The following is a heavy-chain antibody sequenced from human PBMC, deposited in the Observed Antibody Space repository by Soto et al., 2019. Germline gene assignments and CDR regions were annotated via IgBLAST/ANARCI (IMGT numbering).Heavy chain of an antibody. J-gene: IGHJ5*02. CDR1: GGSISNSY. V-gene: IGHV4-59*08. CDR3: ARGGPSSKWLDP. CDR2: IYSSGST. Sequence: PSETLSLTCTVSGGSISNSYWSWIRQSPEKGLEWIGYIYSSGSTNYNPSLNSRVTISVDTSKNQFSLKLSSLSAADTAVYFCARGGPSSKWLDPWGQGIQVTVSS.